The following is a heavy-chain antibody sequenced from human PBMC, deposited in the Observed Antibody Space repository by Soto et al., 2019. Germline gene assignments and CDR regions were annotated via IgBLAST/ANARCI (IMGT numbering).Heavy chain of an antibody. CDR3: ARTNSGSYRYYFDY. D-gene: IGHD1-26*01. Sequence: QVQLQQWGAGLLKPSETLSLTCAVYGGSFSGYYWSWIRQPPGKGLEWIGEINHSGSTNYNPSLKRRVTISVDTSKNQFSLKLSSVTAADTAVYYCARTNSGSYRYYFDYWGQGTLVTVSS. CDR2: INHSGST. J-gene: IGHJ4*02. CDR1: GGSFSGYY. V-gene: IGHV4-34*01.